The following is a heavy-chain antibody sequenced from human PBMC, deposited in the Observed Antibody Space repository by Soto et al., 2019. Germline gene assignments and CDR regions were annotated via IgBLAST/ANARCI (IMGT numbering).Heavy chain of an antibody. CDR3: TTDPDIVATFDY. CDR1: GFTSGNAG. J-gene: IGHJ4*02. Sequence: EVQLVEPGGGLVKPGGSLRLSCAASGFTSGNAGMNWAPRAPGRGLEWVGRIKSKTDGGTTDYAAPVKGRFTISRDDSKNTLYLQMNSLKTEDTAVYYCTTDPDIVATFDYWGQGTLVTVSS. V-gene: IGHV3-15*07. D-gene: IGHD5-12*01. CDR2: IKSKTDGGTT.